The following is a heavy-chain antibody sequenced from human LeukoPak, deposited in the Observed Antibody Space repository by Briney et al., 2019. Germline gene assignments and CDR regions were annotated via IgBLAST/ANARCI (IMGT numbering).Heavy chain of an antibody. D-gene: IGHD6-13*01. V-gene: IGHV1-18*01. Sequence: ASVTVSCKATGYTFTSYGISWVRQAPGQGLEWMGWISAYNGNTNYAQKFQGRVTMTTDTSTSTAYMELRSLRSDDTAVYYCASVPWDSSSWFDYWGQGTLVTVSS. CDR3: ASVPWDSSSWFDY. CDR1: GYTFTSYG. J-gene: IGHJ4*02. CDR2: ISAYNGNT.